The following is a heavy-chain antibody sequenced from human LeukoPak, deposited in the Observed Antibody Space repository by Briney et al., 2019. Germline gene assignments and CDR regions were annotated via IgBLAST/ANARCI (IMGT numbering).Heavy chain of an antibody. CDR3: ARHVTTVATSWFDP. V-gene: IGHV5-51*01. J-gene: IGHJ5*02. CDR2: IYPGESNI. CDR1: GYSFTNYW. D-gene: IGHD5-12*01. Sequence: GESLKISCKGSGYSFTNYWIGWVRQMPGKGLEWMGFIYPGESNIRYSPSFQGQVTISADRSITTAYLQWSSLKASDTAMHYCARHVTTVATSWFDPWGQGTLVTVSS.